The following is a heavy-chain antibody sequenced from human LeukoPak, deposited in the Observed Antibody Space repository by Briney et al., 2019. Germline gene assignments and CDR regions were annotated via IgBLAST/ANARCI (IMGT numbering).Heavy chain of an antibody. V-gene: IGHV3-48*01. CDR1: GFTFSSYS. CDR2: ISSSSSTI. Sequence: GSLRLSCAASGFTFSSYSMNWVRQAPGKGLEWVSYISSSSSTIYYADSVKGRFTISRDNAKNSLYLQMNSLRAEDTAVYYCARFHSSSSIDTARVAFDIWGQGTMVTVSS. D-gene: IGHD6-6*01. CDR3: ARFHSSSSIDTARVAFDI. J-gene: IGHJ3*02.